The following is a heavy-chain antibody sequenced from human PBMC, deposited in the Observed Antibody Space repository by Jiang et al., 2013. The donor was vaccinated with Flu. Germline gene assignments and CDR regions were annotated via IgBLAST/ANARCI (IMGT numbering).Heavy chain of an antibody. Sequence: GLVKPSRPCPSPALSLVAPSAVVVTTGAGSASPRKGLEWIGSIYYSGSTYYNPSLKSRVTISVDTSKNQFSLKLSSVTAADTAVYYCARRVGATWYNWFDPWGQGTLVTVSS. CDR3: ARRVGATWYNWFDP. CDR1: VAPSAVVVTT. J-gene: IGHJ5*02. D-gene: IGHD1-26*01. CDR2: IYYSGST. V-gene: IGHV4-39*01.